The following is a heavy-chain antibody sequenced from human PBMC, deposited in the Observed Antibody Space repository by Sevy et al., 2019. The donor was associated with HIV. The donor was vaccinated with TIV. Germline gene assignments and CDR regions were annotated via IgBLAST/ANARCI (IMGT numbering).Heavy chain of an antibody. V-gene: IGHV4-31*03. CDR3: ATELVGVHCDGDCYPAGHFDY. Sequence: SETLSLTCSVSGGSITRDGNYWTWIRQSPGTGLEWIGYIHYSGSTYYNPSVKSRVTISIDPSKSKFSLKLTSVTAADTAVYFCATELVGVHCDGDCYPAGHFDYWGPGIPVTVSS. CDR2: IHYSGST. D-gene: IGHD2-21*02. CDR1: GGSITRDGNY. J-gene: IGHJ4*02.